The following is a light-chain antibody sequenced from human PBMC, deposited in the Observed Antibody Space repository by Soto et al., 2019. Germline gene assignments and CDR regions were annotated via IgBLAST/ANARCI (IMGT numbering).Light chain of an antibody. Sequence: QSVLTQPPSASGTPGQRVTISCSGSGSNIGGNTVNWYQQVPGTAPKLLVYTTNERPSGVPDRFSGSKSGTSASLAISGLQSEDEADYYCAAWDDSLNGYVFGTGTKVTVL. CDR2: TTN. V-gene: IGLV1-44*01. CDR1: GSNIGGNT. J-gene: IGLJ1*01. CDR3: AAWDDSLNGYV.